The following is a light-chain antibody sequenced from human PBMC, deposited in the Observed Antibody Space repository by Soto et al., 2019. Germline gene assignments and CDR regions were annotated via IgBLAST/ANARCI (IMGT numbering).Light chain of an antibody. CDR3: QQSYSTPLT. J-gene: IGKJ3*01. Sequence: DIQMTQSPSSLSASVGGRVTITCRASQSIASYLNWYQQNPGKAPKLLIYAASSLQSGVPSRFSGSGSGTDFTLTISSLQPEDFATYYCQQSYSTPLTFGPGTKVDIK. V-gene: IGKV1-39*01. CDR2: AAS. CDR1: QSIASY.